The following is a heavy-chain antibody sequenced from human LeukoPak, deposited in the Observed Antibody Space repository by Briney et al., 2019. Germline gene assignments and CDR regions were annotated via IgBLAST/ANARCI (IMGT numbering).Heavy chain of an antibody. D-gene: IGHD1-14*01. CDR2: INPNSGGT. CDR1: GYTLTELS. V-gene: IGHV1-2*02. J-gene: IGHJ4*02. CDR3: ARGQNPPLDY. Sequence: ASVKVSCKVSGYTLTELSMHWVRQAPGQGLEWMGWINPNSGGTNYAQKFQGRVTMTRDTSISTAYMELSRLRSDDTAVYYCARGQNPPLDYWGQGTLVTVSS.